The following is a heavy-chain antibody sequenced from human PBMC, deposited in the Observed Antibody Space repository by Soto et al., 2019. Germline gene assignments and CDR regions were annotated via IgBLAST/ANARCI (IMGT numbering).Heavy chain of an antibody. CDR3: TADLYYYDSSVYSYYFDY. Sequence: GGSLRLSCTASGFTFNHVWMSWVRQAPGKGLEWVGRIKSKSEGGTTDYSAPVKGRFTISRDDSKNTLYLQMNSLKTEDTAVYYCTADLYYYDSSVYSYYFDYWGQETLVTVSS. J-gene: IGHJ4*02. V-gene: IGHV3-15*01. D-gene: IGHD3-22*01. CDR1: GFTFNHVW. CDR2: IKSKSEGGTT.